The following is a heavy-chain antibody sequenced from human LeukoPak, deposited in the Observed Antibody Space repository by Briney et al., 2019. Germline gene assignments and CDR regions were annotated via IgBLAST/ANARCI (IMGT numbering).Heavy chain of an antibody. CDR1: GFTFSSYA. CDR3: AENGGSQCYSHLDS. Sequence: GGSLRLSCAASGFTFSSYAMSWVRQAPGKGLEWVSGTSGSGGSTYYAGSVKGGFTISRDNSKNTLYLQMNSLRVDDTAVYYCAENGGSQCYSHLDSWGQGTLVTVSS. CDR2: TSGSGGST. J-gene: IGHJ4*02. V-gene: IGHV3-23*01. D-gene: IGHD2-15*01.